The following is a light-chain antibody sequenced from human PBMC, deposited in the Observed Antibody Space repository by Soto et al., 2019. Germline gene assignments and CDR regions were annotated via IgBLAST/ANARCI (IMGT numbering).Light chain of an antibody. V-gene: IGKV1-5*03. J-gene: IGKJ1*01. CDR3: QEYNTYSRT. CDR1: QSISSW. CDR2: KAS. Sequence: DIQMTQSPYTLSASVGDRVTMTCRASQSISSWLAWYQQKPGKAPNLLIYKASSLESGVPSRFSGSGSGTEFTLTISSLQPDDFATYYCQEYNTYSRTFGQGTKVDI.